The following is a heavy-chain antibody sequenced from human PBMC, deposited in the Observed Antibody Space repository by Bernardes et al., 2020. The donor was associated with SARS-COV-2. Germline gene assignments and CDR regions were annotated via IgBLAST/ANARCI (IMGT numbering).Heavy chain of an antibody. CDR1: GFTFSSYW. D-gene: IGHD3-10*01. J-gene: IGHJ4*02. Sequence: GGSLRLSCAASGFTFSSYWMHWVRQVPGEGLVWVSRINPDGSTTDYADSVRGRFTISRDNAKNTLFLQMNGLRAEDTSLYYCARSAIISGRGYYIDYWPQGTLVTVSS. V-gene: IGHV3-74*01. CDR2: INPDGSTT. CDR3: ARSAIISGRGYYIDY.